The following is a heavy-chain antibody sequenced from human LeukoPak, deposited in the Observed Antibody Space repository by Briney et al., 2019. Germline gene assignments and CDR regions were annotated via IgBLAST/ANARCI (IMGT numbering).Heavy chain of an antibody. CDR1: GGSVSSGSYY. Sequence: SETLSLTCTVSGGSVSSGSYYWSWIRQPPGKGLDWIGYIYYSGSTYYNPSLKSRVTISVDTSKNQFSLRMSSVTATDTAVYYCARHSGLRSPFDPWGQGALVTVSS. CDR3: ARHSGLRSPFDP. J-gene: IGHJ5*02. CDR2: IYYSGST. D-gene: IGHD3-3*01. V-gene: IGHV4-61*01.